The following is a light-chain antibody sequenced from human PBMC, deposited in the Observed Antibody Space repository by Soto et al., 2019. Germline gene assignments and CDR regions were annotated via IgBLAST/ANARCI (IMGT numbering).Light chain of an antibody. CDR3: SSYAGSNNFVI. J-gene: IGLJ2*01. CDR1: SSDVGGYKY. CDR2: EVS. Sequence: QSALTQPPSASGSPGQSVTISCTGTSSDVGGYKYVSWYQQHPGKAPKLMIYEVSERPSGVSDRFSGSKSGNTASLTVSGFQAEDEADYYCSSYAGSNNFVIFGGGTKLTVL. V-gene: IGLV2-8*01.